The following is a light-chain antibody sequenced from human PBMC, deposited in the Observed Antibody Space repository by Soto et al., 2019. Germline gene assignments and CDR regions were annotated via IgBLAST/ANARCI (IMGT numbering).Light chain of an antibody. CDR1: QSVSTNY. CDR3: QQYCSSSAFT. CDR2: AAS. Sequence: EIVLTQSPDTLSLSPGERATLSCRASQSVSTNYLAWYQVRPGEAPRLLIYAASTKDTGIPARVSGGGSGTDFTLTITGLEPEDLAVYYCQQYCSSSAFTFGHGTRLEI. V-gene: IGKV3-20*01. J-gene: IGKJ5*01.